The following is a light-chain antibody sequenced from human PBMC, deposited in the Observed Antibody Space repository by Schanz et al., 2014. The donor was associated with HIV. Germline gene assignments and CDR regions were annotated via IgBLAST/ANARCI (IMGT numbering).Light chain of an antibody. CDR2: DAS. V-gene: IGKV3-20*01. Sequence: EGVLTQSPGSLSFSPGERATLSCRASQSISSTYLAWYQQRPGQAPRLLIYDASNRATDIPARFSGSGSGTDFTLTISSLEPEDFAVYYCQQYGSSPTFGQGTRVEVK. J-gene: IGKJ1*01. CDR1: QSISSTY. CDR3: QQYGSSPT.